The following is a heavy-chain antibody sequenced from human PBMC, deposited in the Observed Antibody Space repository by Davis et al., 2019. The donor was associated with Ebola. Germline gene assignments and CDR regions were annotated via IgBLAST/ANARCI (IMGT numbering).Heavy chain of an antibody. CDR3: ARAIFGDCSSTSCLIYYYYGMDV. CDR1: GFTFSSYG. J-gene: IGHJ6*02. V-gene: IGHV3-33*01. CDR2: IWYDGSNK. D-gene: IGHD2-2*01. Sequence: GESLKISCAASGFTFSSYGMHWVRQAPGKGLEWVAVIWYDGSNKYYADSVKGRFTISRDNSKNTLYLQMNSLRAEDTAVYFCARAIFGDCSSTSCLIYYYYGMDVWGQGTTVTVSS.